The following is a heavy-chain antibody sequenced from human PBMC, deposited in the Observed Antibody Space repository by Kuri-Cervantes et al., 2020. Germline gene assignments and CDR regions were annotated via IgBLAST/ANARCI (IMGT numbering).Heavy chain of an antibody. V-gene: IGHV1-18*01. J-gene: IGHJ6*03. D-gene: IGHD1-7*01. CDR3: ARDVNWNYYGYYYYMDV. CDR1: GFTFTSSA. CDR2: ISAYNGNT. Sequence: ASVKVSCKASGFTFTSSAVQWVRQARGQRLEWMGWISAYNGNTNYAQKLQGRVTMTTDTSTSTAYMELRSLRSDDTAVYYCARDVNWNYYGYYYYMDVWGKGTTVTVSS.